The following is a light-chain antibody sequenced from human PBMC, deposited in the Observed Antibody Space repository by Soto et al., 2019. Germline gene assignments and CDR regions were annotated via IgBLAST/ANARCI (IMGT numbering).Light chain of an antibody. CDR1: QSISSSK. CDR3: QQYGSSHT. J-gene: IGKJ5*01. Sequence: EIVMTQSPATLSVSPGDSATLSCRASQSISSSKLAWFQQKPGQAPRLLIYGASSRATGIPDRFSGSGSGTDFTLTISRLEPEDFAVYYCQQYGSSHTVGQGTRLEIK. CDR2: GAS. V-gene: IGKV3-20*01.